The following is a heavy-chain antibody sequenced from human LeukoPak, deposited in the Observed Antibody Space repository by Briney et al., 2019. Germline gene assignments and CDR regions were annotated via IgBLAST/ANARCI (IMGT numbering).Heavy chain of an antibody. D-gene: IGHD3-3*01. V-gene: IGHV1-18*01. CDR2: ISAYNGNT. CDR1: VYTFTSYG. J-gene: IGHJ4*02. CDR3: ARVVSLGYDFWNGYQHFDY. Sequence: ASVKVSCKASVYTFTSYGISWVRQAPGQGLEWMGWISAYNGNTNYAQKLQGGVTMTTDTSTSTAYMELRSLRSDDTAVYYCARVVSLGYDFWNGYQHFDYWGQGTLVTVSS.